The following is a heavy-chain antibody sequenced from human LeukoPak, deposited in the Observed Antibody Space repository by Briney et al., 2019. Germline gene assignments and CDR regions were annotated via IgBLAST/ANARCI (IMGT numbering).Heavy chain of an antibody. CDR1: GYTFTSYG. CDR2: IIPIFGTA. V-gene: IGHV1-69*06. J-gene: IGHJ6*03. Sequence: SVKVSCKASGYTFTSYGISWVRQAPGQGLEWMGGIIPIFGTANYAQKFQGRVTITADKSTSTAYMELSSLRSEDTAVYYCARSDSDVGYYYYYMDVWGKGTTVTVSS. D-gene: IGHD3-16*01. CDR3: ARSDSDVGYYYYYMDV.